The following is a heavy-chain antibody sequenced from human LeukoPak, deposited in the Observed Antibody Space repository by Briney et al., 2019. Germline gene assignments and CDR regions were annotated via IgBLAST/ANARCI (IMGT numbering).Heavy chain of an antibody. Sequence: ASVKVSCKASGYTFTGYYLHWVRQAPGQGLEWMGWISAYNGNTNYAQKLQGRVTMTTDTSTSTAYMELRSLRSDDTAVYYCARDGRSEWLRLPPHYYGMDVWGQGTTVTVSS. CDR2: ISAYNGNT. D-gene: IGHD5-12*01. CDR1: GYTFTGYY. J-gene: IGHJ6*02. V-gene: IGHV1-18*04. CDR3: ARDGRSEWLRLPPHYYGMDV.